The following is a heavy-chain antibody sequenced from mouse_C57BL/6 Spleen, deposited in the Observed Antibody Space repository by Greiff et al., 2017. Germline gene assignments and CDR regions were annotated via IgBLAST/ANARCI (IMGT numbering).Heavy chain of an antibody. CDR1: GYTFTDYN. Sequence: VQLQQSGPELVKPGASVKIPCKASGYTFTDYNMDWVKQSHGKSLEWIGDINPNNGGTIYNQKFKGKATLTVDKSSSTAYMELRSLSSEDTAVYCVASSGSSYEFAYWGQGTLVTVSA. V-gene: IGHV1-18*01. D-gene: IGHD1-1*01. J-gene: IGHJ3*01. CDR3: ASSGSSYEFAY. CDR2: INPNNGGT.